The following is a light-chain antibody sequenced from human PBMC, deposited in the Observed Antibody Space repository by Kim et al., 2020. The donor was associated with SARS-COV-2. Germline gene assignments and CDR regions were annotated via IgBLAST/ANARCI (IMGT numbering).Light chain of an antibody. CDR3: QSCDSSVNGVL. CDR1: SSNIMAVYN. J-gene: IGLJ2*01. Sequence: QSVAITCGGSSSNIMAVYNVHWYQQLPATAPKLLIYGNINRPSGVPARFSGSRSGTSASLAITGLQPEDEADYYCQSCDSSVNGVLFGGGTQLTVL. V-gene: IGLV1-40*01. CDR2: GNI.